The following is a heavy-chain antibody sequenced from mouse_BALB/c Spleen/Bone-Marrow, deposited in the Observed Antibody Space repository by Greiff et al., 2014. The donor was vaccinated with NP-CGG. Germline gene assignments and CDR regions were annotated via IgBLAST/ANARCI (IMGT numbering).Heavy chain of an antibody. CDR2: IDPANGNT. Sequence: VQLQQSGAELVKPGASVKLSCTASGFNIKDTYMHWVKQRPERGLEWIGRIDPANGNTKYDPKFQGKATITADTSSNTAYLQLSSLTSEDTAVYYCAAYYYGSSQFAYWGQGTLVTVSA. CDR1: GFNIKDTY. CDR3: AAYYYGSSQFAY. V-gene: IGHV14-3*02. D-gene: IGHD1-1*01. J-gene: IGHJ3*01.